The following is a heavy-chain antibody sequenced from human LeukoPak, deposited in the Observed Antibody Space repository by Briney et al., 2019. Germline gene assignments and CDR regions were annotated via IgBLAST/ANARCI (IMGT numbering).Heavy chain of an antibody. D-gene: IGHD3-22*01. CDR3: ARISASGGASSGYYY. Sequence: ASVKVSCKASGYTFTSYGISWVRQAPGQGLEWMGWISAYNGNTNYAQKLQGRVTMTTDTSTSTAYMELRSLRSDDTAVYYCARISASGGASSGYYYWGQGTLVTVSS. CDR2: ISAYNGNT. V-gene: IGHV1-18*01. J-gene: IGHJ4*02. CDR1: GYTFTSYG.